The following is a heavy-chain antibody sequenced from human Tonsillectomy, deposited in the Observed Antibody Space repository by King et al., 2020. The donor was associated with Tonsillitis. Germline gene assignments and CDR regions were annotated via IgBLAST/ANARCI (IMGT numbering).Heavy chain of an antibody. J-gene: IGHJ4*02. V-gene: IGHV1-69*01. CDR1: GGTFNSYA. CDR3: ARDLVAMVMDY. CDR2: IIPIFVTT. Sequence: QLVQSGAEVKKPGSSVKVSCKASGGTFNSYAINWVRQAPGQGLEWMGGIIPIFVTTNYAQKFQGRVTITADQSTSTAYMELSSLISEDTAVYYCARDLVAMVMDYWGQGTLVTVSS. D-gene: IGHD5-18*01.